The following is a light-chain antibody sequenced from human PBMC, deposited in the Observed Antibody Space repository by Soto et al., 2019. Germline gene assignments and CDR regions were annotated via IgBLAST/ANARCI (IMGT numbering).Light chain of an antibody. CDR1: QGISFS. CDR3: QKYDSAPHT. CDR2: GAS. V-gene: IGKV1-27*01. J-gene: IGKJ1*01. Sequence: DIQMTQSPSSLSASIGDRITITCRASQGISFSLMWYQQKPGMVPKLLIYGASTLQSGVPSRFSGSGSGIDFTLTISSLQPEDVATYYCQKYDSAPHTFGQGTKVEI.